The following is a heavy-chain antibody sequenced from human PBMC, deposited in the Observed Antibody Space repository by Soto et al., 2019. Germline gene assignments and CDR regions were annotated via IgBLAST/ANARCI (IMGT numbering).Heavy chain of an antibody. V-gene: IGHV1-2*02. D-gene: IGHD6-13*01. CDR2: INPNSGGT. J-gene: IGHJ4*02. Sequence: ASVKVSCKASGYTFTGYYMHWVRHAPGQGLEWMGWINPNSGGTNYAQKFQGRVTMTRDTSISTAYMELSRLRSDDTAVYYCARKVSSSWYGFDYWGQGILVTVSS. CDR3: ARKVSSSWYGFDY. CDR1: GYTFTGYY.